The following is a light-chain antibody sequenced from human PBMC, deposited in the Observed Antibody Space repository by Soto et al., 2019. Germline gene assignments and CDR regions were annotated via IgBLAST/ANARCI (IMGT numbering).Light chain of an antibody. CDR1: SSDVGYYNY. CDR2: EVT. V-gene: IGLV2-14*01. J-gene: IGLJ1*01. Sequence: QSALTQPASVSGSPGQSITISCTGTSSDVGYYNYVSWYQQHPGKAPKLMIYEVTNRPSGVSNRFSGSKSGNTASLTISGLQAEDEADYYCSSYTSNTNYVFGTGTKV. CDR3: SSYTSNTNYV.